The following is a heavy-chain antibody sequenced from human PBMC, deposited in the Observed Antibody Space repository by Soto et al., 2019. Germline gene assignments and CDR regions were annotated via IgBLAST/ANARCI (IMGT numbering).Heavy chain of an antibody. Sequence: QVQLVESGGGVVQPGRSLRLSCAASGFTFSSYGMHWVRQAPGKGLEWVAGISYDGSNKYYADSVKGRFTISRDNSKNTLDLHMNSLRAEDTAVYYCAKDPAPPAGYSSGWYGRYYYYGMDVWGQGTTVTVSS. CDR2: ISYDGSNK. CDR3: AKDPAPPAGYSSGWYGRYYYYGMDV. J-gene: IGHJ6*02. D-gene: IGHD6-19*01. V-gene: IGHV3-30*18. CDR1: GFTFSSYG.